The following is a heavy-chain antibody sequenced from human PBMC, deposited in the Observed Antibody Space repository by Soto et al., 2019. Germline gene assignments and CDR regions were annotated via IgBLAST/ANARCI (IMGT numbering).Heavy chain of an antibody. V-gene: IGHV4-4*02. Sequence: SETLSLTCAVSGGSISSSNWWSWVRQPPGKGLEWIGEIYHSGSTNYNPSLKSRVTISVGKSKNQFSLKLSSVTAADTAVYYCARVVVVTFGGVIVARYFDLWGRGTLVTVSS. CDR2: IYHSGST. J-gene: IGHJ2*01. CDR1: GGSISSSNW. CDR3: ARVVVVTFGGVIVARYFDL. D-gene: IGHD3-16*02.